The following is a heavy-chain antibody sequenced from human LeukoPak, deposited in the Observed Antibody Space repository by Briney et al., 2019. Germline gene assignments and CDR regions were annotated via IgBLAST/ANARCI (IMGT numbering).Heavy chain of an antibody. V-gene: IGHV5-51*01. CDR1: GNSITTYW. Sequence: GESLKISCKASGNSITTYWIGWVRQKPGKGLEWMGLIFPGDSDTKYSPSSQGQVTISADKSISTAYLQWSSLKASDTAMYYCATYFAGAETFDIWGQGTMVTVSS. J-gene: IGHJ3*02. CDR3: ATYFAGAETFDI. D-gene: IGHD3-16*01. CDR2: IFPGDSDT.